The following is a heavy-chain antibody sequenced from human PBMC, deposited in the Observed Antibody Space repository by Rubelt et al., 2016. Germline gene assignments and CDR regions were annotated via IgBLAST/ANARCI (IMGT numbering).Heavy chain of an antibody. CDR3: ARKTDY. CDR2: IDPNPGGT. J-gene: IGHJ4*02. V-gene: IGHV1-46*01. CDR1: GYTLTRYY. Sequence: QVQLLQSGAEVKKPGASMKISCTASGYTLTRYYIHWVRQAPGQGLEWMGVIDPNPGGTTYDKKFQARISMTTEKSAGTVYMEMRGLKHDDTAIYYCARKTDYWGQGTLITVSS.